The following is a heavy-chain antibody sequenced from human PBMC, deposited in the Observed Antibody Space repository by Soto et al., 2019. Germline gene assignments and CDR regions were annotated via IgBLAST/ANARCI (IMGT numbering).Heavy chain of an antibody. CDR2: IVVGSGNT. V-gene: IGHV1-58*02. Sequence: SVKVSCKASGFTFTSSAMQWVRQARGQRLEWIGWIVVGSGNTNYAQKFQERVTITRDMSTSTAYMELRSLRSDDTAVYYCARSHIAAAGTHWFDPWGQGTLVTVSS. D-gene: IGHD6-13*01. J-gene: IGHJ5*02. CDR1: GFTFTSSA. CDR3: ARSHIAAAGTHWFDP.